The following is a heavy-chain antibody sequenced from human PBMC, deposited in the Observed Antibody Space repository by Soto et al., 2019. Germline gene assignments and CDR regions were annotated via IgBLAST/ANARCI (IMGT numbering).Heavy chain of an antibody. J-gene: IGHJ3*02. CDR1: GGSIISDGYS. Sequence: SETLSLTCAVSGGSIISDGYSWSWIRQPPGKGLQWIGHIYEGGNTYYTPSLESRVAISTDKSKNQFSLRLSSVTAADTAVYYCVRRSPEDAFDIWGQGTMFTVSS. CDR2: IYEGGNT. CDR3: VRRSPEDAFDI. V-gene: IGHV4-30-2*01.